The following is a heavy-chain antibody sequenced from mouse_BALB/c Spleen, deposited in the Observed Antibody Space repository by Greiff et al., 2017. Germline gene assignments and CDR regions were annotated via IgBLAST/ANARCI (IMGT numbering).Heavy chain of an antibody. CDR3: ARHTGHYFDY. Sequence: EVHLVESGGGLVKPGGSLKLSCAASGFAFSSYDMSWVRQTPEKRLEWVAYISSGGGSTYYPDTVKGRFTISRDNAKNTLYLQMSSLKSEDTAMYYCARHTGHYFDYWGQGTTLTVSS. J-gene: IGHJ2*01. CDR1: GFAFSSYD. D-gene: IGHD4-1*01. V-gene: IGHV5-12-1*01. CDR2: ISSGGGST.